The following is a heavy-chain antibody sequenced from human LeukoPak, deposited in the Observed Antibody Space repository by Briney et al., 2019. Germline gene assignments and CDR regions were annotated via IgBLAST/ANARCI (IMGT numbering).Heavy chain of an antibody. J-gene: IGHJ4*02. CDR3: ARGPALGYCSGGSCRIYYFDY. CDR2: INHSGST. Sequence: SETLSLTCAVYGGSFSGYYWSWIRQPPGKGLEWIGEINHSGSTNYNPSLKGRVTISVDTSKNQFSLKLSSVTAADTAVYYCARGPALGYCSGGSCRIYYFDYWGQGTLVTVSS. D-gene: IGHD2-15*01. CDR1: GGSFSGYY. V-gene: IGHV4-34*01.